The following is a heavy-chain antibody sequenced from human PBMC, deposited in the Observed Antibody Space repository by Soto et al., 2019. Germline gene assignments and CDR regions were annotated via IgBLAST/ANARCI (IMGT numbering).Heavy chain of an antibody. CDR3: AKLSSCGGDCYAHFDI. CDR1: GFTFSSFA. D-gene: IGHD2-21*01. Sequence: GGSLRLSCEASGFTFSSFAMGWFRQAPGKGLGWVSVIRGSGGSTYYADPVKGRFTISRDNSKNTLYLQMNSLRAEDTAVYYCAKLSSCGGDCYAHFDIWGQGTMVTVSS. V-gene: IGHV3-23*01. CDR2: IRGSGGST. J-gene: IGHJ3*02.